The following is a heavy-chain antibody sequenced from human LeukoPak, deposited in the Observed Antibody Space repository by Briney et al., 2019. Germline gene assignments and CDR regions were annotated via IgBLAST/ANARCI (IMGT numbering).Heavy chain of an antibody. CDR2: IRSSTNNYAT. CDR1: GFTFSGSA. D-gene: IGHD6-19*01. J-gene: IGHJ4*02. CDR3: TGGSGWYSPDY. Sequence: GGSLRLSCAASGFTFSGSAMHWVRQASGKGLEWVGLIRSSTNNYATAYAASVRGRFTISRDGSKDTAHLQMNSLKTEDTAVYYCTGGSGWYSPDYWGQGTLVTVYS. V-gene: IGHV3-73*01.